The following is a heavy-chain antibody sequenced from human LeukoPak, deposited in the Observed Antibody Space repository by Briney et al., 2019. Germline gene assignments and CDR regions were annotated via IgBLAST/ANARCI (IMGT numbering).Heavy chain of an antibody. J-gene: IGHJ4*02. Sequence: GGSLRLSCAASGFTLSSFWMSWVRQTPGKGLEWVANIKEDGSRKHYTGSVRGRFTISRDNDKNSLYLEMNSLRAEDTAVYYCTRSPNAGDLDYWGQGTPVTVSS. D-gene: IGHD2-21*02. CDR1: GFTLSSFW. CDR3: TRSPNAGDLDY. CDR2: IKEDGSRK. V-gene: IGHV3-7*03.